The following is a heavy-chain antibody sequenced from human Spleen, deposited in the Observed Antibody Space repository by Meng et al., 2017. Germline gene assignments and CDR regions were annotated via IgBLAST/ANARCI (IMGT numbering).Heavy chain of an antibody. D-gene: IGHD2-15*01. CDR2: MSGSGAST. V-gene: IGHV3-23*01. J-gene: IGHJ4*02. CDR3: AKDLDVVVAAVGFDC. Sequence: GESLKISCAASGFTLSSYAMSWVRQSPGKGLEWVSAMSGSGASTYYADSVKGRFTISRDNSKNTLYLQMSGLRAEDTAVYYCAKDLDVVVAAVGFDCWGQGTLVTVSS. CDR1: GFTLSSYA.